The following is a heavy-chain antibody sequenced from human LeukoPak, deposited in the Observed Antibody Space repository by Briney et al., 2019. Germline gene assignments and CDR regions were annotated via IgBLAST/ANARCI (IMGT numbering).Heavy chain of an antibody. CDR2: IYYSGST. V-gene: IGHV4-59*08. Sequence: SETLSLTCTVSGGSISSYYWTWIRQPPGKGLEWIGYIYYSGSTNYNPSLKSRVTISVDTSKNQFSLKLSSVTAADTAVYYCARLTHFRSGVPAANAFDIWGQGTMVTVSS. CDR3: ARLTHFRSGVPAANAFDI. CDR1: GGSISSYY. J-gene: IGHJ3*02. D-gene: IGHD2-2*01.